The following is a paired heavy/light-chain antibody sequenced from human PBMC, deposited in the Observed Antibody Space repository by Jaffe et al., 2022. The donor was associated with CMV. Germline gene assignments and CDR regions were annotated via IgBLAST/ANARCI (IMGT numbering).Light chain of an antibody. J-gene: IGKJ5*01. CDR3: QQYGDSPIT. Sequence: EIVLTQSPGTLSLSPGERATLSCRASQSVSSNFLAWYQHKPGQAPRLLIYGASSRATGIPDRFSGSGSGTDFPLTISRLEPEDFAVYYCQQYGDSPITFGQGTRLEIK. CDR2: GAS. V-gene: IGKV3-20*01. CDR1: QSVSSNF.
Heavy chain of an antibody. D-gene: IGHD3-10*01. CDR3: ARRGDWYAYFDY. Sequence: QLQLQESGPGLVKPSETLSLTCTVSGGSISSSDYYWVWIRQPPGKGLEWIGSILYSGSTQYNPSLKSRVTISVDTSKNQFSLKVSSVTAADTAVYYCARRGDWYAYFDYWGQGSLVTVSS. V-gene: IGHV4-39*01. CDR2: ILYSGST. J-gene: IGHJ4*02. CDR1: GGSISSSDYY.